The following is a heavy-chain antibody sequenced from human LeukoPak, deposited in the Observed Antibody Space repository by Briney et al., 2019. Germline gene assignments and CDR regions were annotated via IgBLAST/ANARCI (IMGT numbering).Heavy chain of an antibody. CDR1: GYTFTGYY. Sequence: VASVKVSCKSSGYTFTGYYMHWVRPAPGQGLEWMGWINPNSGGTNYAQKFQGRVTMTRDTSISTAYMELSRLRSDDTAVYYCARVSGSGWSISWFDPWGQGTLVTVSS. CDR3: ARVSGSGWSISWFDP. D-gene: IGHD6-19*01. CDR2: INPNSGGT. V-gene: IGHV1-2*02. J-gene: IGHJ5*02.